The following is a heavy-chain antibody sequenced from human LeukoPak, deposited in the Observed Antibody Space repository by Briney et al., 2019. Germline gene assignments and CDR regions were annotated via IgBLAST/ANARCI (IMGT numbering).Heavy chain of an antibody. CDR1: GFTFSSYA. V-gene: IGHV3-64*01. D-gene: IGHD2-15*01. CDR2: ISSNGGST. CDR3: ARPHCSGGSCYPYYFDY. J-gene: IGHJ4*02. Sequence: GGSLRLSCAASGFTFSSYAMHWVRQALGKGLEYVSAISSNGGSTYYANSVKGRFTISRDNSKNTLYLQMGSLRAEDMAVYYCARPHCSGGSCYPYYFDYWGQGTLVTVSS.